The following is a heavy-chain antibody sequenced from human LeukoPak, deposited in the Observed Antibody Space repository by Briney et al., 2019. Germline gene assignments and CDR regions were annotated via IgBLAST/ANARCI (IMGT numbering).Heavy chain of an antibody. CDR1: GLTFSDYY. CDR2: ISSSGSTI. V-gene: IGHV3-11*01. CDR3: ARVSRLYYYYMDV. Sequence: GGSLRLSCAASGLTFSDYYMSWIRQAPGKGLEWVSYISSSGSTIYYADSVKGRFTISRDNAKNSLYLQMNSLRAEDTAVYYCARVSRLYYYYMDVWGKGTTVTVSS. J-gene: IGHJ6*03.